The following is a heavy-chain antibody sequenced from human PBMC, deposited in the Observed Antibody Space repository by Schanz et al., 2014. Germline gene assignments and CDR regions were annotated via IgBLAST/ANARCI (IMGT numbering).Heavy chain of an antibody. J-gene: IGHJ4*02. CDR2: ITRSGGGT. CDR3: ARGIDVSDFWSGSPPKGGANDY. CDR1: GFTFSSYA. V-gene: IGHV3-64*04. D-gene: IGHD3-3*01. Sequence: VQLVESGGYLVQPGGSLRLSCSASGFTFSSYAMHWVRQASGKGLEYVSAITRSGGGTYYSDSVKGRFTISRDNSKNTLYLQMNSLRAEDTAVYYCARGIDVSDFWSGSPPKGGANDYWGQGTLVTVSS.